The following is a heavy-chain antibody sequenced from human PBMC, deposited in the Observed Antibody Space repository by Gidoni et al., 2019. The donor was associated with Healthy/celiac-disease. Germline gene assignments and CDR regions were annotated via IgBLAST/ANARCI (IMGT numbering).Heavy chain of an antibody. CDR3: ALASRAYFDY. J-gene: IGHJ4*02. CDR2: IYSGGST. Sequence: EVQLVESGGGLIQPGGSLRLSCAASGFTVSTNYMTWVRQAPGKGLEWVSVIYSGGSTYYADSVKGRFTISRDNSKNTLFLQMNSLRVEDTALYYCALASRAYFDYWGQGTLVTVSS. CDR1: GFTVSTNY. V-gene: IGHV3-53*01.